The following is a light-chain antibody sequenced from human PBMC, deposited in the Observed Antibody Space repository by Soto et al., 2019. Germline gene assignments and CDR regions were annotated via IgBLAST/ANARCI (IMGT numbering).Light chain of an antibody. J-gene: IGKJ1*01. CDR2: GAS. CDR1: QGINRN. V-gene: IGKV3-20*01. Sequence: IVMTQYPATLSVSPGESVTLSCRASQGINRNLAWYQQKPGQAPRLLIYGASSRATGIPDRFSGTGSGTDSTLTISRLEPEDFAVYYCQQYDSSPKTFGQGTKVDIK. CDR3: QQYDSSPKT.